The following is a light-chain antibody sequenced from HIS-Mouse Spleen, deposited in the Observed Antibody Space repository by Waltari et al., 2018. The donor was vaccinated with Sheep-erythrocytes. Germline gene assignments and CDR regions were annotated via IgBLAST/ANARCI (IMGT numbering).Light chain of an antibody. CDR3: QVWDSSSDHVV. Sequence: SYELTQPPSVSMSPGQTAIITCSGDKLGVKYACWYHQKPGHSPVLVIYQDSKRPSGIPERFSGSNSGKTATLTISGTQAMDEADYYCQVWDSSSDHVVFGGGTKLTVL. V-gene: IGLV3-1*01. J-gene: IGLJ2*01. CDR2: QDS. CDR1: KLGVKY.